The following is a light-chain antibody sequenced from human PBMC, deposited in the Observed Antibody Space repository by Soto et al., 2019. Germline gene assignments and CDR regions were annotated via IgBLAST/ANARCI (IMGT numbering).Light chain of an antibody. V-gene: IGKV1-5*03. Sequence: DIQMTQSPSTLSASVGDRVTLTCRASQTISSWLAWYQQRPGKAPKLLIYKASSLESGVPSRFSGSGSGTEFTLTISSLQPDDFATYYCQQYNSYPWDTFGQGTKLEIK. J-gene: IGKJ2*01. CDR1: QTISSW. CDR3: QQYNSYPWDT. CDR2: KAS.